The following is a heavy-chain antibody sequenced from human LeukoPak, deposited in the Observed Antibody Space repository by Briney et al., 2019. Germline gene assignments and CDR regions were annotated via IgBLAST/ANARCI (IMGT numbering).Heavy chain of an antibody. CDR2: INHSGST. Sequence: SETLSLTCAVYGGSFSGYYWSWIRQPPGKGLEWIGEINHSGSTNYNPSLKSRVTISVDTSKNQFSLKLSSVTAADTAVYYCARTPYGARGYFDYWGQGTLVTVSS. CDR1: GGSFSGYY. V-gene: IGHV4-34*01. D-gene: IGHD4-17*01. CDR3: ARTPYGARGYFDY. J-gene: IGHJ4*02.